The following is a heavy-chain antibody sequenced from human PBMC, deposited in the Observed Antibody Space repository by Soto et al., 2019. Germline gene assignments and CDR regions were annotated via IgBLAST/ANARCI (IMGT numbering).Heavy chain of an antibody. D-gene: IGHD4-17*01. CDR3: ARVPSHYGDYVYFDY. CDR1: GGSISSGGYS. Sequence: PSETLSLTCAASGGSISSGGYSWSWIRQPPGKGLEWIGYIYHSGSTYYNPSLKSRVTISVDRSKNQFSLKLSSVTAADTAVYYCARVPSHYGDYVYFDYWGQGTLVTVSS. CDR2: IYHSGST. J-gene: IGHJ4*02. V-gene: IGHV4-30-2*01.